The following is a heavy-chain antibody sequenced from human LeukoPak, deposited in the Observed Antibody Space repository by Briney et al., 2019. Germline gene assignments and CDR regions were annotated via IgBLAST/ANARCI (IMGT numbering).Heavy chain of an antibody. CDR1: GFTFSSYG. V-gene: IGHV3-30*02. J-gene: IGHJ6*03. CDR3: AREDIVGYYYYYYMDV. Sequence: GGSLRLSCAASGFTFSSYGMHWVRQAPGKGLEWVAFIRYDGSNKYYADSVKGRFTISRDNAKNSLYLQMNSLRAEDTAVYYCAREDIVGYYYYYYMDVWGKGTTVTVSS. CDR2: IRYDGSNK. D-gene: IGHD5-12*01.